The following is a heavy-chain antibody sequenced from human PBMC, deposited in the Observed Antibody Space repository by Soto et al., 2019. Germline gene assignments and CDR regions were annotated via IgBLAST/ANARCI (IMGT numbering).Heavy chain of an antibody. D-gene: IGHD3-3*01. CDR2: TYYSGST. V-gene: IGHV4-39*02. J-gene: IGHJ4*02. Sequence: SETLSLTCNVSGGSISSSSFYWGWIRQPPGKWLEWIGSTYYSGSTYYNPSLKSRLTISVDTSKNHFSLNMRSVTAADTAVYYCASRREYDLLSGHYTDYWFQGTLVTVSS. CDR1: GGSISSSSFY. CDR3: ASRREYDLLSGHYTDY.